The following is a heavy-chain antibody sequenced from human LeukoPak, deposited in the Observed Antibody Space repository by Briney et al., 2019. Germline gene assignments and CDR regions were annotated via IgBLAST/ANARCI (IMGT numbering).Heavy chain of an antibody. Sequence: GGSLRLSCAASGFTFSDYSMNWVRQAPGKGLEWVSYISSSSSTIYYADSVKGRFTISRDNAKKSLYLQMNSLRAEDTAIYYCAKDRWSGFSQIDYWGQGTLVTVSS. V-gene: IGHV3-48*01. CDR2: ISSSSSTI. CDR3: AKDRWSGFSQIDY. J-gene: IGHJ4*02. CDR1: GFTFSDYS. D-gene: IGHD3-3*01.